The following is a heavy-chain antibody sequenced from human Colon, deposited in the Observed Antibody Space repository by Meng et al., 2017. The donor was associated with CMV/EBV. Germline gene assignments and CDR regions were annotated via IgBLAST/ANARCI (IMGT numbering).Heavy chain of an antibody. CDR3: ARGPFSIDLSGISTNAFDI. V-gene: IGHV1-18*01. Sequence: ASVKVSCKASGYRFSSYGLSWVRQAPGQGLEWMGWIATYNGAPTYARSLQGRVTMTTDTSTSTAYMELRSLRSDDSAIYFCARGPFSIDLSGISTNAFDIWGQGTTVTVSS. CDR1: GYRFSSYG. CDR2: IATYNGAP. J-gene: IGHJ3*02. D-gene: IGHD1-14*01.